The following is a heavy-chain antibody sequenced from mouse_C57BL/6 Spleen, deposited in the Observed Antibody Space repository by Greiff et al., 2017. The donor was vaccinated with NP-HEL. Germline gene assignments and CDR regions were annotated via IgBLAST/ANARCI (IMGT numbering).Heavy chain of an antibody. CDR1: GFTFSDYY. D-gene: IGHD2-4*01. CDR2: INYDGSST. CDR3: ARDWNDYDGWYFDV. J-gene: IGHJ1*03. V-gene: IGHV5-16*01. Sequence: EVMLVESEGGLVQPGSSMKLSCTAPGFTFSDYYMAWVRQVPEKGLEWVANINYDGSSTYYLDSLKSRFIISRDNAKNILYLQMSSLKSEDTATYYCARDWNDYDGWYFDVWGTGTTVTVSS.